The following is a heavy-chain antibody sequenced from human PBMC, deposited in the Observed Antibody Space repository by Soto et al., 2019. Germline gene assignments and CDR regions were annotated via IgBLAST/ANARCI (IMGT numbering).Heavy chain of an antibody. J-gene: IGHJ4*02. CDR2: INTDGSIT. CDR3: TRSYYGSGYYGSFDY. D-gene: IGHD3-10*01. V-gene: IGHV3-74*01. Sequence: PGGSLRLSCAASGFMFSTYWMHWVRQAPGKGLVWVSRINTDGSITTYADSVKGRFTISRDNAKNTLYLQMNSLRAEDTAVYYCTRSYYGSGYYGSFDYWGQGTPVTVSS. CDR1: GFMFSTYW.